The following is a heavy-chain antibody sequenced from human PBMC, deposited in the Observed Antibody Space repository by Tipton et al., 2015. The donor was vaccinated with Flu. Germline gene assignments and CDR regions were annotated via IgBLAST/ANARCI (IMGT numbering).Heavy chain of an antibody. CDR3: ARGRVLTGYYYYYYMDV. CDR2: IYYSGST. CDR1: GGSISSSSYY. J-gene: IGHJ6*03. V-gene: IGHV4-39*07. D-gene: IGHD3-9*01. Sequence: TLSLTCTVSGGSISSSSYYWGWIRQPPGKGLEWIGSIYYSGSTYYNPSLKSRVTISVDTSKNQFSLKLSSVTAADTAVYYCARGRVLTGYYYYYYMDVWGKGTTVTVSS.